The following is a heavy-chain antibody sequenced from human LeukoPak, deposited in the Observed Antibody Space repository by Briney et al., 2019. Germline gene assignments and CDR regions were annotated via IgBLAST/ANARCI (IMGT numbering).Heavy chain of an antibody. CDR2: INPNSGGT. D-gene: IGHD3-10*01. V-gene: IGHV1-2*02. CDR1: GYTFTGYY. CDR3: ARIRVTMVRGVIDAFDI. Sequence: ASVKVSCKASGYTFTGYYMHWVRQAPGQGLEWMGWINPNSGGTNYAQKFQGRVTMTRDTSISTAYTELSRLRSDDTAVYYCARIRVTMVRGVIDAFDIWGQGTMVTVSS. J-gene: IGHJ3*02.